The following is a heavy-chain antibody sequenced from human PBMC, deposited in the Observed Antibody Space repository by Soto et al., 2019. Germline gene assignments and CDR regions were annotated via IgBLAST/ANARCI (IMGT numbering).Heavy chain of an antibody. J-gene: IGHJ4*02. CDR2: INAGNGNT. V-gene: IGHV1-3*05. CDR3: ARSPGGWLYYFDY. D-gene: IGHD6-19*01. Sequence: QVQLVQSGAEEKKPGASVKVSCKASGYTFTSYAMHWVRQAPGQRLEWMGWINAGNGNTKYSQKFQGRVTITRDTSASTAYMELSSLRSEGTAVYYCARSPGGWLYYFDYWGQGTLVTVSS. CDR1: GYTFTSYA.